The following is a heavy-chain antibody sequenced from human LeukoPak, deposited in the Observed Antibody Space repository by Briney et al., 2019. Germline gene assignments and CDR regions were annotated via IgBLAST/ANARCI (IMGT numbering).Heavy chain of an antibody. Sequence: SETLSLTCSVSGGSISSTTYYWGWIRRPPGKGLEWIGSIYYSGSTYYNPSLKSRVTVSVDTSKNQFSLKPTSVTAADTGVYYCARGSSHFDKWGQGTLVTVSS. CDR1: GGSISSTTYY. J-gene: IGHJ4*02. CDR2: IYYSGST. V-gene: IGHV4-39*01. CDR3: ARGSSHFDK.